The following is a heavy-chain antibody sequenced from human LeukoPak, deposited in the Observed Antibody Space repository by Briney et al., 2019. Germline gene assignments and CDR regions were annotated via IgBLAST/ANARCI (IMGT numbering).Heavy chain of an antibody. J-gene: IGHJ6*04. CDR3: AGFAQLWFPYYFGMDV. CDR1: GYTFTSYG. D-gene: IGHD5-18*01. Sequence: GASVKVSCKASGYTFTSYGISWVRQAPGQGLEWMGWISAYNGNTNYAQKLQGRVTMTTDTSTSTAYMELRSLRSDDTAVYYCAGFAQLWFPYYFGMDVWGKGTTVTVSS. CDR2: ISAYNGNT. V-gene: IGHV1-18*04.